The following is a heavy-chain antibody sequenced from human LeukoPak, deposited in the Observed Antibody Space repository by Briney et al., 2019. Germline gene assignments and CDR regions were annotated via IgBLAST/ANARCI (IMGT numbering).Heavy chain of an antibody. Sequence: GGSLRLSCAASGFIFSSYGMSWVRQAPGKGLEWVSAISGSGGSTYYADSVKGRFTISRDNSKNTLYLRMNNLRAEDTAVYYCAKTRGSGPFDYWGQGTLVTVSS. CDR1: GFIFSSYG. CDR2: ISGSGGST. D-gene: IGHD3-10*01. J-gene: IGHJ4*02. CDR3: AKTRGSGPFDY. V-gene: IGHV3-23*01.